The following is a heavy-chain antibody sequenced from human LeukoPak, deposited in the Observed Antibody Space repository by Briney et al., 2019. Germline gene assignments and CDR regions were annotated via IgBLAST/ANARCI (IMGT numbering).Heavy chain of an antibody. CDR3: ARIVVVPAAIRYRPANYFDY. V-gene: IGHV4-38-2*01. J-gene: IGHJ4*02. D-gene: IGHD2-2*02. Sequence: SETLSLTCAVSGYSISSGYYWGWIRQPPGKGLEWIGSIYHSGSTYYNPSLKSRVTISVDTSKNQFSLKLSSVTAADTAVYCCARIVVVPAAIRYRPANYFDYWGQGTLVTVSS. CDR1: GYSISSGYY. CDR2: IYHSGST.